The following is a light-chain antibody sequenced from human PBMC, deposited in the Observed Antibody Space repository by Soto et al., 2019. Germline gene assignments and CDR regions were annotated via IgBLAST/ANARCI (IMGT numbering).Light chain of an antibody. V-gene: IGKV3-15*01. J-gene: IGKJ1*01. CDR2: GAS. CDR1: QSVRSN. Sequence: EIVMTQSPATLSVSAGERATLSCRASQSVRSNLAWYQQKPGQAPRLLIYGASTRATGIPARFSGSGSGTEFTLTISSLQSEDFAVYYCQQYNNWRTFGQGTRWIS. CDR3: QQYNNWRT.